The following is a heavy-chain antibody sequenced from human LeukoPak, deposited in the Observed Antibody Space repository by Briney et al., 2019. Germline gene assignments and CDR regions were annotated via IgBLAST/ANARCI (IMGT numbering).Heavy chain of an antibody. CDR1: GFTVSSNY. D-gene: IGHD3-3*01. J-gene: IGHJ4*02. CDR3: AMNGITIFGVVYPEY. V-gene: IGHV3-66*02. CDR2: IYSGGST. Sequence: GGSLRLSCAASGFTVSSNYMSWVRQAPGKGLEWVSVIYSGGSTYYADSVKGRFTISRDNSKNTLYLQMNSLRAEDTAVYYCAMNGITIFGVVYPEYWGQGALVTVSS.